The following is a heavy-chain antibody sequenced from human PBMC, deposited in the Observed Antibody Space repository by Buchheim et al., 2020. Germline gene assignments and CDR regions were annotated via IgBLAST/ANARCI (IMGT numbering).Heavy chain of an antibody. CDR1: GYTFTSYA. CDR3: ARDRGGDSGSYYFDY. D-gene: IGHD1-26*01. V-gene: IGHV1-3*01. CDR2: INAGNGNT. J-gene: IGHJ4*02. Sequence: QVQLVQSGAEVKKPGASVKVSCKASGYTFTSYAMHWVRQAPGQRLEWMGWINAGNGNTKYSQKFQGRVTITRDTSASTVYMELSSLRSEDTAVYYCARDRGGDSGSYYFDYWGQGTL.